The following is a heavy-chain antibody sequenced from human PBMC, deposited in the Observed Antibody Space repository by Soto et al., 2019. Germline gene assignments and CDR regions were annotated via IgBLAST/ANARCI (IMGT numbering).Heavy chain of an antibody. CDR1: GGSISSSNW. CDR2: IYHSGST. Sequence: QVQLQESGPGLVKPSGTLSLTCAVSGGSISSSNWWSWVRQPPGKGLEWIGEIYHSGSTNYNPSLKRRVTISVDKSKNQFSLKLSSVTDADTAVYYCARVRGGYYYAMDVWGQGTTVTVSS. D-gene: IGHD3-10*02. V-gene: IGHV4-4*02. J-gene: IGHJ6*02. CDR3: ARVRGGYYYAMDV.